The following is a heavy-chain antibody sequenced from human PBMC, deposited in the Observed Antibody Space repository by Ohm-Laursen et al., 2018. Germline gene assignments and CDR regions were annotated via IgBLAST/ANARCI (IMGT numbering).Heavy chain of an antibody. J-gene: IGHJ4*02. CDR3: ARGSGTPWGLYFDH. D-gene: IGHD1/OR15-1a*01. Sequence: SLRLSCTASGFTFSNYWMSWVRQAPGKGLEWVANIKHDGSEKYFLDSVKGRFTFSRDNAKNSVSLQMNSLRGEDTAVYYCARGSGTPWGLYFDHWGQGALVTVSS. V-gene: IGHV3-7*01. CDR1: GFTFSNYW. CDR2: IKHDGSEK.